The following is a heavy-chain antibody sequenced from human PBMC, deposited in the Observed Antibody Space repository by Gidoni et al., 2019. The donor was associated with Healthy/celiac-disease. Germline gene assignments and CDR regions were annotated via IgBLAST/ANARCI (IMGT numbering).Heavy chain of an antibody. CDR1: GGSFSGYY. CDR3: ARDRDTAMATALTH. V-gene: IGHV4-34*01. D-gene: IGHD5-18*01. Sequence: QVQLQQWGAGLLKPSETLSLTCAVYGGSFSGYYWSWIRQPPGKGLEWIGEINHSGSTNYNPSLKSRVTISVDTSKNQFSLKLSSVTAADTAVYYCARDRDTAMATALTHWGQGTLVTVSS. J-gene: IGHJ4*02. CDR2: INHSGST.